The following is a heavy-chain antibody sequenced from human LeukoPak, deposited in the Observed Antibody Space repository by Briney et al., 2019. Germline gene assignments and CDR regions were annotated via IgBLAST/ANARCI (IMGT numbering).Heavy chain of an antibody. CDR1: GGSFSGYY. V-gene: IGHV4-34*01. D-gene: IGHD2-2*01. CDR3: ARRTHCSSTSCYANYYYYMDV. Sequence: PSETLSLTCAVYGGSFSGYYWSWIRQPPGKGLEWIGEINHRGSTNYNPSLKSRVTISVDTSKNQFSLKLSSVTAADTAVYYCARRTHCSSTSCYANYYYYMDVWGKGTTVTVSS. CDR2: INHRGST. J-gene: IGHJ6*03.